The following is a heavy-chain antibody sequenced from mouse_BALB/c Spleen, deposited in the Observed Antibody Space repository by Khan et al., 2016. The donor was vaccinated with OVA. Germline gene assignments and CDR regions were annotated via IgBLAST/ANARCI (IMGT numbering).Heavy chain of an antibody. V-gene: IGHV9-3-1*01. CDR2: INTYTGEP. CDR1: GYTFTNYG. D-gene: IGHD2-10*01. CDR3: ARPPYFSYVMDS. Sequence: QIQLVQFGPELKKPGETVKISCKASGYTFTNYGMNWVKQAPGKGLKWMGWINTYTGEPTYTDDFKGRFAFSLETSASTAYLQINNLQNEDTATYFCARPPYFSYVMDSWGQGTSVTVSS. J-gene: IGHJ4*01.